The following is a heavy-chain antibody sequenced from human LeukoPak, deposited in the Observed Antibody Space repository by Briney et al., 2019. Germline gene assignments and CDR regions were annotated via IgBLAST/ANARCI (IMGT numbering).Heavy chain of an antibody. CDR1: GYTFTSYD. J-gene: IGHJ4*02. Sequence: ASVKVSCKASGYTFTSYDINWVRQATGQGLEWMGWMNPNSGNTGYAQKFQGRVTMTRNTSISTAYMELSSLRSEDTAVYYRARGGRFGEFPGYWGQGTLVTVSS. CDR2: MNPNSGNT. CDR3: ARGGRFGEFPGY. V-gene: IGHV1-8*01. D-gene: IGHD3-10*01.